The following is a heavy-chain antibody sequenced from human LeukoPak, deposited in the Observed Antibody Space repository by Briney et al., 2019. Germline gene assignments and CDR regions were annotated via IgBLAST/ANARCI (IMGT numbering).Heavy chain of an antibody. CDR1: GYTFTSYA. CDR3: ARAGITMVRGVGY. J-gene: IGHJ4*02. CDR2: INAGNGNT. D-gene: IGHD3-10*01. V-gene: IGHV1-3*01. Sequence: GSVKVSCKASGYTFTSYAMHWVRQAPGQRLEWMGWINAGNGNTKYSQKFQGRVTITRDTSASTAYMELSRLRSEDTAVYYCARAGITMVRGVGYWGQGTLVTVSS.